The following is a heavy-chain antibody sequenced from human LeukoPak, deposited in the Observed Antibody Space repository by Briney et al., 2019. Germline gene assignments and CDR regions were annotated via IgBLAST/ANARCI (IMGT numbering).Heavy chain of an antibody. D-gene: IGHD3-3*01. CDR3: ARDFGVVITWLGY. V-gene: IGHV3-30*04. J-gene: IGHJ4*02. Sequence: GGSLRLSCAASGFPFSSYAMHWVRQAPGKGLEWVAVISYDGSNKYYADSVKGRFTISRDNSKNTLYLQMNSLRAEDTAVYYCARDFGVVITWLGYWGQGTLVTVSS. CDR2: ISYDGSNK. CDR1: GFPFSSYA.